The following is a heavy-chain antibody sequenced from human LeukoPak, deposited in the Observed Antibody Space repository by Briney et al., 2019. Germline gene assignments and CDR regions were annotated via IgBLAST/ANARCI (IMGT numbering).Heavy chain of an antibody. D-gene: IGHD3-22*01. V-gene: IGHV4-59*08. CDR1: GGSISSYY. CDR2: IYYSGST. Sequence: SETLSLTCTVSGGSISSYYWSWIRQPPGKGLEWIGYIYYSGSTNYNPSLKSRVTISVDTSKNQFSLKLSSVTAADTAVYYCARHADYYYDSSGYAYWGQGTLVTVSS. CDR3: ARHADYYYDSSGYAY. J-gene: IGHJ4*02.